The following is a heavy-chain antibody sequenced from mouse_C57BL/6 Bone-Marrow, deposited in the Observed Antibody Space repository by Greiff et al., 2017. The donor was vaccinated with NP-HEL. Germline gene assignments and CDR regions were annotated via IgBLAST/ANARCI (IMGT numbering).Heavy chain of an antibody. J-gene: IGHJ3*01. D-gene: IGHD2-1*01. CDR2: IYPGDGDT. CDR3: ARRWYSWFAY. CDR1: GYAFSSSW. Sequence: QVQLQQSGPELVKPGASVKISCKASGYAFSSSWMNWVKQRPGKGLEWIGRIYPGDGDTNYIGKFKGKATLTADKSSSTAYMQLSSLTSEDSAVYFCARRWYSWFAYWGQGTLVTVSA. V-gene: IGHV1-82*01.